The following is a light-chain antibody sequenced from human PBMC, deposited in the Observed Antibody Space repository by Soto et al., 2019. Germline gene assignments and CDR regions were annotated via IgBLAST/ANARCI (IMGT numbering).Light chain of an antibody. V-gene: IGKV3D-20*02. CDR1: QSVTSNY. CDR2: GAS. Sequence: EIVLTQSPGTLSLSPGERATLSCRASQSVTSNYLAWYQQKPGQAPRLLVYGASSRATGISDRFSGSGSGTDFTLTISSLEPEDFAVYYCQQRSNWPGTFGQGTKVDIK. J-gene: IGKJ1*01. CDR3: QQRSNWPGT.